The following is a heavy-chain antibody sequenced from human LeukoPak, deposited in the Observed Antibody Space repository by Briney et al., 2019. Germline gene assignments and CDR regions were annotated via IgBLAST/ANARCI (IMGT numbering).Heavy chain of an antibody. V-gene: IGHV3-7*01. J-gene: IGHJ6*02. CDR1: GFTFSRYW. Sequence: PGGSLRLSCAASGFTFSRYWMSWVRQAPGKGLEWVANIKQDGSEKYYVDSVKGRFTISRDNAKNSLYLQMNSLRAEDTAVYYCARDGRYYDILTVLYYYYGMDVWGQGTTVTVSS. CDR3: ARDGRYYDILTVLYYYYGMDV. CDR2: IKQDGSEK. D-gene: IGHD3-9*01.